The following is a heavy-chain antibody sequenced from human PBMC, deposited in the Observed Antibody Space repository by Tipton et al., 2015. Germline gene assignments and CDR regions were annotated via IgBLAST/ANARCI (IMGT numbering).Heavy chain of an antibody. V-gene: IGHV4-39*07. CDR1: GGSVSSSSYY. J-gene: IGHJ4*02. D-gene: IGHD4-17*01. CDR2: IYYSGST. Sequence: LRLSCAVSGGSVSSSSYYWGWIRQPPGKGLEWIGSIYYSGSTYYNPSHKSRVTMSRDTSKNQFSLKLTSVTAADTAVYYCARSRYTVTPDSWGQGTLVTVSS. CDR3: ARSRYTVTPDS.